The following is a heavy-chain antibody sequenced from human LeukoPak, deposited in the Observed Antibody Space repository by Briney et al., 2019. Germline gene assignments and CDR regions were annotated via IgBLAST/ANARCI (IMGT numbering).Heavy chain of an antibody. D-gene: IGHD2-2*01. J-gene: IGHJ5*02. CDR3: ARGDIVVVPAAIHSWFDP. CDR2: IYYSGST. V-gene: IGHV4-59*12. Sequence: SETLSLTCTVSGGSISSYYWSWIRQPPGKGLEWIGYIYYSGSTNYNPSLKSRVTISVDRSKNQFSLKLSSVTAADTAVYYCARGDIVVVPAAIHSWFDPWGQGTLVTVSS. CDR1: GGSISSYY.